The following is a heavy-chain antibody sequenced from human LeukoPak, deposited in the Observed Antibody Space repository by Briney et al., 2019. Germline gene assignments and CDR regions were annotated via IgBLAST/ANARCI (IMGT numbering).Heavy chain of an antibody. CDR2: IRYDGNNA. V-gene: IGHV3-30*02. CDR3: AKEDRRYSVVGYYYMDV. CDR1: GFTFSNYG. J-gene: IGHJ6*03. Sequence: HPGGSLRLSCAAAGFTFSNYGMHWVRQAPGKGLEWVAFIRYDGNNAYYSNSVRGRFTISRDNSKNTLLLQMNSVGVEDTAVYYSAKEDRRYSVVGYYYMDVWGKGITVTVSS. D-gene: IGHD3-9*01.